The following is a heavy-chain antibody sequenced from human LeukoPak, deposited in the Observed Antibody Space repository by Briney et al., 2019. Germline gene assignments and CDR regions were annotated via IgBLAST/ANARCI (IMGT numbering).Heavy chain of an antibody. CDR1: GFTFSSYG. Sequence: PGGSLRLSCAASGFTFSSYGMHWVRQAPGKGLEWVAVIWYDGSNKYYADSVKGRFTISRDNSRNTLYLQMNSLRAEDTAVYYCARDRDYGDYRPVSFDYWGQGTLVTVSS. CDR2: IWYDGSNK. D-gene: IGHD4-17*01. J-gene: IGHJ4*02. V-gene: IGHV3-33*01. CDR3: ARDRDYGDYRPVSFDY.